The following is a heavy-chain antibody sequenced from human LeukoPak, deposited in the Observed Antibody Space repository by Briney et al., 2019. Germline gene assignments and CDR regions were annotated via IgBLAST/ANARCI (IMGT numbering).Heavy chain of an antibody. V-gene: IGHV3-49*04. CDR1: GFTFGDYG. CDR2: IRSEAYGRTN. Sequence: GGSLRLSCTASGFTFGDYGMSWVRQAPGKGLEWVGFIRSEAYGRTNENSASGKGRFTISRDDHKSFAYLQMNSLKTEETAVYYCTRGDGLFGVVSQFDYWGQGTLVTVSS. CDR3: TRGDGLFGVVSQFDY. J-gene: IGHJ4*02. D-gene: IGHD3-3*01.